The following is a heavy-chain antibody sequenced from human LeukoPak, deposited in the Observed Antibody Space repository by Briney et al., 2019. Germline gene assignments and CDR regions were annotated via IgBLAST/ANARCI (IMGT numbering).Heavy chain of an antibody. Sequence: GGSLRLSCAASGFTFSSYSMNWVRQAPGKGLEWVSAISGSGGSTYYADSVKGRFTISRDNSKNTLYLQMNSLRAEDTAVYYCATIAAAGYGPFDYWGQGTLVTVSS. D-gene: IGHD6-13*01. V-gene: IGHV3-23*01. CDR2: ISGSGGST. J-gene: IGHJ4*02. CDR1: GFTFSSYS. CDR3: ATIAAAGYGPFDY.